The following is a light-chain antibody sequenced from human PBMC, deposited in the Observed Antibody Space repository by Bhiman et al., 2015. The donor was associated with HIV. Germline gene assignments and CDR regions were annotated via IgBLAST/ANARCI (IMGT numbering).Light chain of an antibody. J-gene: IGLJ2*01. Sequence: SYELTQPPSVSVSPGQTASITCSGDKLGDKFAFWYQQKPGQSPVVVIYEDTKRPSGIPARFSGSDPGNTVTLTISGTQAMDEADYYCQAWDSKIVVFGGGTKLTVL. V-gene: IGLV3-1*01. CDR2: EDT. CDR3: QAWDSKIVV. CDR1: KLGDKF.